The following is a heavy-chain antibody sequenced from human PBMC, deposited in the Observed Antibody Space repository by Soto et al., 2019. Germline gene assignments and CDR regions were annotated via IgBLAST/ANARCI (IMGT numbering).Heavy chain of an antibody. J-gene: IGHJ4*02. CDR1: GFTFSNAW. Sequence: LRLSCAASGFTFSNAWMSWVRQAPGKGLEWVGRIKSKTDGGTTDYAAPVKGRFTISRDDSKNTLYLQMNSLKTEDTAVYYCTTDIRGVPTMIVVVPTDYWGQGTLVTVSS. D-gene: IGHD3-22*01. V-gene: IGHV3-15*01. CDR3: TTDIRGVPTMIVVVPTDY. CDR2: IKSKTDGGTT.